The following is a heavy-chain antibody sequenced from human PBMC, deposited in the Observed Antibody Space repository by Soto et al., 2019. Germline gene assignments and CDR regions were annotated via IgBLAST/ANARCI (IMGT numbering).Heavy chain of an antibody. CDR1: GGSISSYY. CDR2: IFYSGST. CDR3: ARAGPEMDY. D-gene: IGHD3-10*01. V-gene: IGHV4-59*01. J-gene: IGHJ4*02. Sequence: LCGGSISSYYWSWIRQPPGKGLEWIGYIFYSGSTNYNPSLKSRVTISVDTSKNQFSLKLSSVTAADTAVYYCARAGPEMDYWGQGTLVTVSS.